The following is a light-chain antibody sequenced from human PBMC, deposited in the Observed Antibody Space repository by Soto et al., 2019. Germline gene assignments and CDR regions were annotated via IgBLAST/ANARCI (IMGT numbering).Light chain of an antibody. V-gene: IGLV2-8*01. J-gene: IGLJ1*01. CDR3: SSHGGANNFYV. CDR1: SSDIGAYDY. CDR2: EVS. Sequence: QSVLTQPPSASGSPGQSVTISCTGTSSDIGAYDYVSWYQQHPGKVPKLMIYEVSKRPSGVPDRFSASKSGNTASLTVSGLQAEGEADYYCSSHGGANNFYVFGTGTKLTVL.